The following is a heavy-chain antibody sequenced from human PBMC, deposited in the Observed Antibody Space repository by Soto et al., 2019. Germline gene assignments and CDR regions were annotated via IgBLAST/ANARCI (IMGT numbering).Heavy chain of an antibody. CDR2: IYTSGRT. CDR1: GGSISSYY. Sequence: LSLTCSISGGSISSYYWSWIRQPAGKGLEWIGRIYTSGRTNHNPSLKSRVTMSVDPSKNQSSPILRSVTAADTAVYYCEREIQRYFDCGSQGTLVTVS. CDR3: EREIQRYFDC. J-gene: IGHJ4*02. D-gene: IGHD1-1*01. V-gene: IGHV4-4*07.